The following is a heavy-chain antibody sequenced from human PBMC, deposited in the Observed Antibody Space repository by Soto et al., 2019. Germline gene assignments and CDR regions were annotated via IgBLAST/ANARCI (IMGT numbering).Heavy chain of an antibody. Sequence: GGSLRLSCAASGFTFSDYYMSWIRQAPGKGLEWVSYISSSGSTIYYADSVKGRFTISRDNAKNSLYLQMNSLGAEDTAVYYCAREGRHAYYDFWSGSQGYYYYMDVWGKGTTVTVSS. CDR2: ISSSGSTI. D-gene: IGHD3-3*01. J-gene: IGHJ6*03. V-gene: IGHV3-11*01. CDR3: AREGRHAYYDFWSGSQGYYYYMDV. CDR1: GFTFSDYY.